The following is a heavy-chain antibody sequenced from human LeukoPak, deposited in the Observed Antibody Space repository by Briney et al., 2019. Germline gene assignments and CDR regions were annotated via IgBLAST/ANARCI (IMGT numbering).Heavy chain of an antibody. Sequence: GGSLRLSCAASGFDFNNYAMSWVRQGPGKRLEWVSATSGSGYHTYYADSDKTYYADSVKGRFTISRDNSKSTVYLHMNNLRLEDTAIYYCAKGAAIDHWGQGTLVTVSS. CDR3: AKGAAIDH. J-gene: IGHJ4*02. CDR1: GFDFNNYA. V-gene: IGHV3-23*01. CDR2: TSGSGYHTYYADSDKT.